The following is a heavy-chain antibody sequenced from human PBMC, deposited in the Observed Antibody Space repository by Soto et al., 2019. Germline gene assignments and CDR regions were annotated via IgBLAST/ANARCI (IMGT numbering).Heavy chain of an antibody. CDR1: GGSVTSDEDY. D-gene: IGHD5-18*01. CDR2: ISNSGST. Sequence: SETLSLTCTVSGGSVTSDEDYWTCIRQSPGKGLEWIGYISNSGSTGYNPSLKTRLSMSVDRSKNQFTLRLTSVTAADTAVYFCATESGSTYGYFDHWGQGTQVTVSS. CDR3: ATESGSTYGYFDH. J-gene: IGHJ4*02. V-gene: IGHV4-30-4*01.